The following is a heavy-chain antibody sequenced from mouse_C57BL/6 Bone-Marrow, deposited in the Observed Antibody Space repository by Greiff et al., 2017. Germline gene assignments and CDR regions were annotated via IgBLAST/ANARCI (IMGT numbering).Heavy chain of an antibody. Sequence: VQLQQSGAELVRPGASVTLSCKASGYTFTDYEMHWVKQTPVHGLEWIGAIDPETGGTAYNQKFKGKAILTADKSSSTAYMELRSLTSEDTAVYYCTTTFYYYGSSTVLDYWGQGTTLTVSS. D-gene: IGHD1-1*01. CDR1: GYTFTDYE. CDR2: IDPETGGT. V-gene: IGHV1-15*01. CDR3: TTTFYYYGSSTVLDY. J-gene: IGHJ2*01.